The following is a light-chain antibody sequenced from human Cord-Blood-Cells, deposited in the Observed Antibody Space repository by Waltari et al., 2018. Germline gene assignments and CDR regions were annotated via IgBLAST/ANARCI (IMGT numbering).Light chain of an antibody. CDR2: DVS. V-gene: IGLV2-14*01. Sequence: QSALTQPASVSGSPGQSITISCPGTSSDVGGYTYVSWYQQHPGKAPKLMIYDVSNRPSGVSNRFSGSKSGNTASLTISGLQAEDEADYYCSSYTSSSTLVFGTGTKVTVL. J-gene: IGLJ1*01. CDR3: SSYTSSSTLV. CDR1: SSDVGGYTY.